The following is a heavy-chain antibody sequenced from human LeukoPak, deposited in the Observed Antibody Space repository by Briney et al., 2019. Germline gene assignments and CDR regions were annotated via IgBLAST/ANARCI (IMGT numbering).Heavy chain of an antibody. CDR1: GFTFSSYA. V-gene: IGHV3-23*01. D-gene: IGHD5-18*01. CDR2: ISGSGGST. J-gene: IGHJ4*02. Sequence: PGGSLRLSCAASGFTFSSYAMSWVRQAPGKGLEWVSAISGSGGSTYYADSVKGRFTISRDNSKNTLYLQMNSPRAEDTAVYYCAKGSVDTAMVPLDFDYWGQGTLVTVSS. CDR3: AKGSVDTAMVPLDFDY.